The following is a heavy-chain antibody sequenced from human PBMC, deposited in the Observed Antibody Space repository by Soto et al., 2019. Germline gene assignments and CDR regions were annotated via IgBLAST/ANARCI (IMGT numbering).Heavy chain of an antibody. D-gene: IGHD2-2*03. CDR1: GFTFSSYA. CDR3: ASLRLDIVVVPADLFDY. V-gene: IGHV3-23*01. J-gene: IGHJ4*02. CDR2: ISGSGGST. Sequence: GGSLRLSCAASGFTFSSYAMSWVRQAPGKGLEWVSAISGSGGSTYYADSVKGRFTISRDNSKNTLYLQMNSLRAEDTAVYYCASLRLDIVVVPADLFDYWGQGTLVTVSS.